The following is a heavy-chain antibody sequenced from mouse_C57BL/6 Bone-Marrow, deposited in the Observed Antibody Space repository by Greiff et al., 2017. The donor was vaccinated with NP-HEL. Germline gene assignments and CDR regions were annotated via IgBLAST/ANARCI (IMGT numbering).Heavy chain of an antibody. Sequence: QVQLQQSGAELVRPGTSVKMSCKASGYTFTNYWIGWAKQRPGHGLEWIGDIYPGGGYTNYNEKFKGKATLTADKSSSTAYMQFSSLTSEDSAIYYCAREDYDGGGGYFDYWGQGTTLTDSS. CDR2: IYPGGGYT. V-gene: IGHV1-63*01. D-gene: IGHD2-4*01. CDR3: AREDYDGGGGYFDY. J-gene: IGHJ2*01. CDR1: GYTFTNYW.